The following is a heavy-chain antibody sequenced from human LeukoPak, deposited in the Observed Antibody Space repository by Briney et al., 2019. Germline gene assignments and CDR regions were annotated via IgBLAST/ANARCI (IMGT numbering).Heavy chain of an antibody. CDR3: ARGDNSAFDI. J-gene: IGHJ3*02. V-gene: IGHV3-7*04. Sequence: PGGSLRLSCATSGFTFRSSRMNWVRQAPGKGLEWVASIKQGESERYYVDSVNGRFTISRDNAKNSLYLQMNSLRAEDTAVYYCARGDNSAFDIWGQGTMVTVSS. CDR2: IKQGESER. CDR1: GFTFRSSR. D-gene: IGHD3-22*01.